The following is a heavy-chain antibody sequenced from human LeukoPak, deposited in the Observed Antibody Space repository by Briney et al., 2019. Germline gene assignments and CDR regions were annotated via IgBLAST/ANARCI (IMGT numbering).Heavy chain of an antibody. CDR1: GYNFTSYW. V-gene: IGHV5-10-1*01. CDR3: ARGWFGELIDI. J-gene: IGHJ3*02. CDR2: IDPSDSYT. D-gene: IGHD3-10*01. Sequence: GESLQISGKGSGYNFTSYWISWVRQMPGKGLEWMGRIDPSDSYTNYSPSFQGHVTISADKSISTAYLQWSSLKASDTAMYYCARGWFGELIDIWGQGTMVTVSS.